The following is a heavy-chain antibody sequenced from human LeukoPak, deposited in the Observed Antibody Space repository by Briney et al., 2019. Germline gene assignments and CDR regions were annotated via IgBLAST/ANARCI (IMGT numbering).Heavy chain of an antibody. CDR3: ARYHTRNGMVV. J-gene: IGHJ6*01. Sequence: SETQTLTCTVPGGSISSYYWSWIRQPPGKGLEWIGYIYYSGSTNYNPSLKSRVTISVDTSKNQFSLKLSSVTAADTAVYYCARYHTRNGMVVWARGTTVTVSS. D-gene: IGHD2-2*01. V-gene: IGHV4-59*01. CDR2: IYYSGST. CDR1: GGSISSYY.